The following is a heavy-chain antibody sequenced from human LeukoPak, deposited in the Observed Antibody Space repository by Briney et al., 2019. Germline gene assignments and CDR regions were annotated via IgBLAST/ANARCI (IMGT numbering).Heavy chain of an antibody. CDR1: GGSFSGYY. J-gene: IGHJ6*03. V-gene: IGHV4-34*01. CDR2: INHSGST. CDR3: ARLPFYRATGSYPFYYYYYYMDV. Sequence: PSETLSLTCAVYGGSFSGYYWSWIRQPPGKGLEWLGEINHSGSTNYNPSLKSRVTISVDTSKNQFSLKLSSVTAADTAVYYCARLPFYRATGSYPFYYYYYYMDVWGKGTTVTVSS. D-gene: IGHD1-26*01.